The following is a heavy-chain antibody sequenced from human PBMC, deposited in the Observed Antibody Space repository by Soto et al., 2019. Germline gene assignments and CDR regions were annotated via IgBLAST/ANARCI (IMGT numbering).Heavy chain of an antibody. V-gene: IGHV3-11*01. Sequence: QVQLVESGGGLAKPGGSLRLSCAASGFIFSDYYMRWIRQTPGKGLAWIAYISSGGGTIHYADSVKGRFAISRDNAKNVLYLQMNSLRVEDTAVYYCAKDPDATGFYIDSWGQGTQVSVSS. J-gene: IGHJ4*02. CDR3: AKDPDATGFYIDS. CDR1: GFIFSDYY. CDR2: ISSGGGTI. D-gene: IGHD4-4*01.